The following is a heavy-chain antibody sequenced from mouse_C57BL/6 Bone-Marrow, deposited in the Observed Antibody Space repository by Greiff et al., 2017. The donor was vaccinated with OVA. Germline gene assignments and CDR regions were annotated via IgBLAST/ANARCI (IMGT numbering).Heavy chain of an antibody. Sequence: VKLMESGAELVKPGASVKISCKASGYAFSSYWMNWVKQRPGKGLEWIGQIYPGDGDTNYNGKFKGKATLTADKSSSTAYMQLSSLTSEDSAVYFCAIPSKAWFDYWGQGTTLTVSS. CDR3: AIPSKAWFDY. J-gene: IGHJ2*01. CDR2: IYPGDGDT. V-gene: IGHV1-80*01. D-gene: IGHD2-10*02. CDR1: GYAFSSYW.